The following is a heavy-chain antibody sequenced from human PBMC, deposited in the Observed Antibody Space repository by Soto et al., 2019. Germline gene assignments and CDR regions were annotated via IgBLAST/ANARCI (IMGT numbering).Heavy chain of an antibody. D-gene: IGHD3-22*01. CDR2: ISAYNGNT. CDR1: GYTFTSYG. V-gene: IGHV1-18*01. CDR3: ARVLGDYYDSSGYYNWFDP. J-gene: IGHJ5*02. Sequence: ASVKVSCKASGYTFTSYGISWVRQAPGQGLEWMGWISAYNGNTNYAQKLQGRVTMTTDTSTSTAYMELRSLRSDDTAVYYCARVLGDYYDSSGYYNWFDPWGQGTLVTVSS.